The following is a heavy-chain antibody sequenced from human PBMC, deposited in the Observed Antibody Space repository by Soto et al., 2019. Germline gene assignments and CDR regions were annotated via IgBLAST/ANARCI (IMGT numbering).Heavy chain of an antibody. CDR1: GLTFSRHW. J-gene: IGHJ3*02. D-gene: IGHD3-22*01. CDR3: ARPRTMIYSAFDT. CDR2: ISPDGSDT. Sequence: EVQLVESGGGLVQPGGSLRLSCEASGLTFSRHWLHWVRQAPGEGLVSVSRISPDGSDTNYADSVEGRFTISRDNAKSTLYLDMNSLRAEDTGVYYCARPRTMIYSAFDTWGQGTTVTVSS. V-gene: IGHV3-74*01.